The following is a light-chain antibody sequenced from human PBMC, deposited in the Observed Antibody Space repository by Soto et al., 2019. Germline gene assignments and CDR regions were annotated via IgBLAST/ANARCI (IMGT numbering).Light chain of an antibody. CDR2: DVS. CDR1: SGDIGDYNY. J-gene: IGLJ1*01. Sequence: QSVLTQPASVSGSPGQSITISCVGTSGDIGDYNYVSWYQQHPGKVPKVIIYDVSNRPSGVSYRFSGTKSGNTAYLTVSGLQAEDEADYYCCSYTRSGTLIFGTGTKGTVL. V-gene: IGLV2-14*01. CDR3: CSYTRSGTLI.